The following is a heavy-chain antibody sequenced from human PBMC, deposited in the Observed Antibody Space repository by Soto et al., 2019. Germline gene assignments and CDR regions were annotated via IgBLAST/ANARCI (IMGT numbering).Heavy chain of an antibody. CDR3: ARRDPGTSVDY. D-gene: IGHD1-7*01. CDR1: GFSFSGNW. CDR2: VNEDGSEK. Sequence: GGSLRLSCTASGFSFSGNWMTWVRQAPGKGLEWVANVNEDGSEKNYVDSVKGRFTISRDNAKNSLYLQVNSLTAADTAVYYCARRDPGTSVDYWGQGTLVTVSS. J-gene: IGHJ4*02. V-gene: IGHV3-7*03.